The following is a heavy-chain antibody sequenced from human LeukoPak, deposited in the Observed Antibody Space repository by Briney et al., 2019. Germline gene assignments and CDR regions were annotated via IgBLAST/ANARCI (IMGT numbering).Heavy chain of an antibody. CDR1: GFTFSSYA. CDR3: ARQAPRYGGDY. Sequence: GGSLRLSCAASGFTFSSYAMHWVRQAPGKGLEWVAVISYDGSNKYYADSVKGRFTISRDNSKNTLYLQMNSLKASDTAMYYCARQAPRYGGDYWGQGTLVTVSS. D-gene: IGHD3-10*01. CDR2: ISYDGSNK. V-gene: IGHV3-30-3*01. J-gene: IGHJ4*02.